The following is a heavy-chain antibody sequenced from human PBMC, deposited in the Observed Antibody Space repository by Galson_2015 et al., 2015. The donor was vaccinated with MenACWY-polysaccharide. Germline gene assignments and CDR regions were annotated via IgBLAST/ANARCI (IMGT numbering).Heavy chain of an antibody. D-gene: IGHD6-13*01. CDR3: AKGWTTSTWYGNWIDP. Sequence: SLRLSCAVSGFSFSSYAMHWVRQTPGKGLEWVTVIAHDGNEKNYAESARGRFTISRDNSENRLYLQMDSLRVEDTAVYYCAKGWTTSTWYGNWIDPWGQGTLVVVSS. V-gene: IGHV3-30*18. J-gene: IGHJ5*02. CDR2: IAHDGNEK. CDR1: GFSFSSYA.